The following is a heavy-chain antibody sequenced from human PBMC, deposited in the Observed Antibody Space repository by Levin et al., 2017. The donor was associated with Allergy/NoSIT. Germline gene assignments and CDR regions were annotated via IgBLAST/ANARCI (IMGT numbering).Heavy chain of an antibody. J-gene: IGHJ2*01. CDR1: GFTFSSYA. Sequence: GGSLRLSCSASGFTFSSYAMHWVRQAPGKGLEYVSAISSNGGSTYYADSVKGRFAISRDNSKNTLYLQMSSLRAEDTAVYYCVKDALGYSYGYLYYRYFDLWGRGTLVTVSS. CDR3: VKDALGYSYGYLYYRYFDL. V-gene: IGHV3-64D*06. CDR2: ISSNGGST. D-gene: IGHD5-18*01.